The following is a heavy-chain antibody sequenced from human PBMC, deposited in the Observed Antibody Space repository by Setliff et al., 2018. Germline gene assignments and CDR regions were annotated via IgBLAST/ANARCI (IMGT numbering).Heavy chain of an antibody. CDR2: IKQDGSEK. D-gene: IGHD3-16*01. CDR3: ARDSWGLDY. J-gene: IGHJ4*02. V-gene: IGHV3-7*01. Sequence: PGEPLKISCAASGFTFSNYWMSWVRQAPGKGLEWVANIKQDGSEKYYVDSVKGRFTISRDNAQNTLYLQMNSLRAEDTAMYYCARDSWGLDYWGQGTLVTVSS. CDR1: GFTFSNYW.